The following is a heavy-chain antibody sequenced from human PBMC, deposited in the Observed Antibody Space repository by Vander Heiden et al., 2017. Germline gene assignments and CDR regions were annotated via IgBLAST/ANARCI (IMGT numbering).Heavy chain of an antibody. CDR2: CDAKDGET. CDR3: ATGPVGATRWGFDY. J-gene: IGHJ4*02. V-gene: IGHV1-24*01. CDR1: GYTLTELS. D-gene: IGHD1-26*01. Sequence: QVQLVQSGAEVNQPGASVKVFCKVSGYTLTELSMHWVRQAPGKGLEWMGGCDAKDGETIYAQKCQGRVTMTEDTTTNTAYMGLSSLRSEDTAVYYCATGPVGATRWGFDYWGQGTLVTVSS.